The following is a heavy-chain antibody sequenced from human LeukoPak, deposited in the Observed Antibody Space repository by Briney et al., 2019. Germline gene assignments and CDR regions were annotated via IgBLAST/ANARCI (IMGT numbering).Heavy chain of an antibody. CDR3: ARVWRYYYDSSGYPYFDY. D-gene: IGHD3-22*01. V-gene: IGHV1-2*02. J-gene: IGHJ4*02. CDR1: GYSFTDKY. Sequence: ASVKVSCKASGYSFTDKYMHWVRQAPGQGLEWMGWINPNSGGTNYAQKFQGRVTMTRDTSISTAYMELSRLRSDDTAVYYCARVWRYYYDSSGYPYFDYWGRGTLVTVSS. CDR2: INPNSGGT.